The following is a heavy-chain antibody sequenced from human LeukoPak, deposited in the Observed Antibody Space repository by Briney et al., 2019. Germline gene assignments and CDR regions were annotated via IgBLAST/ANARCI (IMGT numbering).Heavy chain of an antibody. CDR1: GGSISSYY. Sequence: SEALSLTCPVSGGSISSYYWSWIRQPPGKGLEWIGYIYYSGSTNYNPSLKSRVTITVGTSKNQFSLNLSSVTAADTAVYYWAGAMPYWSRTNCDTAEYYDFWRIYGIDVWGQGTTVTVSS. D-gene: IGHD3-3*01. CDR3: AGAMPYWSRTNCDTAEYYDFWRIYGIDV. CDR2: IYYSGST. J-gene: IGHJ6*02. V-gene: IGHV4-59*01.